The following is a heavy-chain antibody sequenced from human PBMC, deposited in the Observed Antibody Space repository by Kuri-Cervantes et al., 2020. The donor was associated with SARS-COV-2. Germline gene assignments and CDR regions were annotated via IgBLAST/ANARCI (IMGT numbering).Heavy chain of an antibody. J-gene: IGHJ2*01. CDR3: ASRYYEGPGLARKNHWYFDL. CDR1: GYTFTGYY. V-gene: IGHV1-46*01. CDR2: INPSGGST. Sequence: ASVKVSCKASGYTFTGYYMHWVRQAPGQGLEWMGVINPSGGSTSYAQKFQGRVTMTRDTSTSTVYMELSSLRSENTAVYYCASRYYEGPGLARKNHWYFDLWGRGTLVTVSS. D-gene: IGHD3-22*01.